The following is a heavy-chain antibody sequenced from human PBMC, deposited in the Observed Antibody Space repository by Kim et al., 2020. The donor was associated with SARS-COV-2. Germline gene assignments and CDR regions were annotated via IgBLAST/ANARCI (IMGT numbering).Heavy chain of an antibody. Sequence: GRSLRLSCAASGFTFSSYVMHWVRQAPGKGLEWVAVIWYDGTNKYYADSVRGRFTISRDNSKNTLYLQINSLRAEDTAVYYCAREAGDITGTTDFDYWG. D-gene: IGHD1-7*01. V-gene: IGHV3-33*01. CDR2: IWYDGTNK. CDR1: GFTFSSYV. CDR3: AREAGDITGTTDFDY. J-gene: IGHJ4*01.